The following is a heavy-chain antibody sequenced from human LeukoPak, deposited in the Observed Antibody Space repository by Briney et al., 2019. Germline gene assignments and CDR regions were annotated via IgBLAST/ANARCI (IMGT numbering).Heavy chain of an antibody. Sequence: PGRSLRLSCAASGFTFSSYGMNWVRQAPGKGLEWVSSITNDGSNKYYADSVKGRFTISRDNSKNTLYLQMNSLRAEDTAVYYCAKVEAWATYYYYGMDVWGQGTTVTVSS. D-gene: IGHD7-27*01. V-gene: IGHV3-30*18. CDR1: GFTFSSYG. J-gene: IGHJ6*02. CDR3: AKVEAWATYYYYGMDV. CDR2: ITNDGSNK.